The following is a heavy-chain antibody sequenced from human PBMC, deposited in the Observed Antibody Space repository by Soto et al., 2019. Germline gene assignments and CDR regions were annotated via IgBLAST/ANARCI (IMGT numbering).Heavy chain of an antibody. Sequence: GGSLRLSCAASGFTFSSYAMSWVRQAPGKGLEWVSAISGSGGSTYYADSVKGRFTISRDNSKNTLYLQMNSLRAEDTAVYYCAKVDFPYSSSHIDYWGQGTLVTVSS. J-gene: IGHJ4*02. D-gene: IGHD6-6*01. CDR1: GFTFSSYA. CDR2: ISGSGGST. V-gene: IGHV3-23*01. CDR3: AKVDFPYSSSHIDY.